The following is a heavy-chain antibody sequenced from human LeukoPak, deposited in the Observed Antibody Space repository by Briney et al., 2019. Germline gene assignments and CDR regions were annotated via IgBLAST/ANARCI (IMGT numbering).Heavy chain of an antibody. CDR2: IYYSGST. CDR1: GGSISSSSYY. Sequence: RSETLSLTCTVSGGSISSSSYYWGWIRQPPGKGLEWIGTIYYSGSTYYKPSLKSRVTISVDTSKNQFSLKLNSVTAADTAVYYCTRVILSSNWYYLWEGCFDPWGQGTLVTVSS. V-gene: IGHV4-39*07. J-gene: IGHJ5*02. CDR3: TRVILSSNWYYLWEGCFDP. D-gene: IGHD1-7*01.